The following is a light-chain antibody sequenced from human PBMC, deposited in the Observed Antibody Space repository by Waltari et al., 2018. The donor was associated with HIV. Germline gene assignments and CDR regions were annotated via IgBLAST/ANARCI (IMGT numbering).Light chain of an antibody. CDR3: QGGNGY. Sequence: DSPMTQSPSTLSASVGDRVTITCRARRNIDNRMAWYQQKPGKVPTLLIYFASTLQRGVPWRVSGSGSGTEFTLTISSLQPDDFATYYCQGGNGYFGQGTKVEIK. CDR1: RNIDNR. CDR2: FAS. V-gene: IGKV1-5*03. J-gene: IGKJ2*01.